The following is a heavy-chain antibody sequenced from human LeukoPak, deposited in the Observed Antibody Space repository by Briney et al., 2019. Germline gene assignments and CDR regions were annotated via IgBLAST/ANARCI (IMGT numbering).Heavy chain of an antibody. V-gene: IGHV4-4*07. CDR1: GASISSSY. CDR2: MSSGGST. D-gene: IGHD3-22*01. J-gene: IGHJ1*01. Sequence: SETLSLTCTVSGASISSSYCTWIRQSAGGGVECIGRMSSGGSTTYNPSFKGRVTMSLDTSKRQFSLNLSSVTAADTAVYYCARDQTYYVSSGYYYVTYLQHWGQGILVTVSS. CDR3: ARDQTYYVSSGYYYVTYLQH.